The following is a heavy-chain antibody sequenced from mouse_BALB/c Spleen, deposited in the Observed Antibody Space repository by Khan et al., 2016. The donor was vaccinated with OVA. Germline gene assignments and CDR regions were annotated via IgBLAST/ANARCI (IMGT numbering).Heavy chain of an antibody. CDR3: ARMKPYWYFDL. CDR2: INTYTGEP. J-gene: IGHJ1*01. V-gene: IGHV9-3-1*01. CDR1: GYTFTNYG. Sequence: QIQLVQSGPELKKPGETVKISCKAAGYTFTNYGINWVKQAPGKGLKWMGWINTYTGEPTYADAFKGRFAFSLETSANTAYLQINILKNEDTANSFCARMKPYWYFDLWGAGTTVTVSS.